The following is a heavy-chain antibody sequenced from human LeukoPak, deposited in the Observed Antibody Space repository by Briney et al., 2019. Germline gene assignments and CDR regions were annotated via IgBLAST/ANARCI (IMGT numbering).Heavy chain of an antibody. D-gene: IGHD4-17*01. CDR3: ARMSVTNPPLDY. J-gene: IGHJ4*02. CDR2: IIPIFGTA. CDR1: GGAFSSYA. V-gene: IGHV1-69*13. Sequence: ASVKASCKASGGAFSSYAISWVRQAPGQGLEWMGGIIPIFGTANYAQKFHGRVTITADESTSTAYMELSSLRSEDTAVYYCARMSVTNPPLDYWGQGTLVTVSS.